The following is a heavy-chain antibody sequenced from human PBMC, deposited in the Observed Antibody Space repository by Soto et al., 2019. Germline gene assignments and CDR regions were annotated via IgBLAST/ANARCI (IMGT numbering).Heavy chain of an antibody. CDR1: GGSISSYY. Sequence: PSETLSLTCTGSGGSISSYYWSWIRQPAGKGLEWIGRIYTSGSTNYNPSLKSRVTMSVDTSKNQFSLKLSSVTAADTAVYYCASEGWYSSSWYQSNWFDPWGQGTLVTVSS. V-gene: IGHV4-4*07. CDR3: ASEGWYSSSWYQSNWFDP. D-gene: IGHD6-13*01. CDR2: IYTSGST. J-gene: IGHJ5*02.